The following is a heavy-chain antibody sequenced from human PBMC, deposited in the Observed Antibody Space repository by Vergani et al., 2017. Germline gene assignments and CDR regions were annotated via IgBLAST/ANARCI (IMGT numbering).Heavy chain of an antibody. CDR2: INHSGST. J-gene: IGHJ4*02. CDR1: GGSFSGYY. CDR3: ARGTTVVTPGFNRKHQSRRYFDY. V-gene: IGHV4-34*01. Sequence: QVQLQQWGAGLLKPSETMSLTCAVYGGSFSGYYWSWIRQPPGQGLEWIGEINHSGSTNYNPSLKSRVTISVDTSKNQFSLKLSSVTAADTAVYYCARGTTVVTPGFNRKHQSRRYFDYWGQGTLVTVSS. D-gene: IGHD4-23*01.